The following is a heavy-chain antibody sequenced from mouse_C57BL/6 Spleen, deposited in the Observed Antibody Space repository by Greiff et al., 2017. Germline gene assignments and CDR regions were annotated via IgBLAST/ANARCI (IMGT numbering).Heavy chain of an antibody. J-gene: IGHJ4*01. D-gene: IGHD2-5*01. CDR3: ARRGYYSNSYAMDY. V-gene: IGHV1-69*01. CDR1: GYTFPSYW. Sequence: QVQLQQPGAELVMPGASVKLSCKASGYTFPSYWMHWVKQRPGQGLEWIGEIDPSDSYTNYNQKFKGKSTLTVDKSSSTAYMQRSSLTSEDSAVYYCARRGYYSNSYAMDYWGQGTSVTVAS. CDR2: IDPSDSYT.